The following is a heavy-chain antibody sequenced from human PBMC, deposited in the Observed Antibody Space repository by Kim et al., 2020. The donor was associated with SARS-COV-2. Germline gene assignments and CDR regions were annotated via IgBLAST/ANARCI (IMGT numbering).Heavy chain of an antibody. CDR1: GGSISSGGYS. CDR2: IYHSGST. Sequence: SETLSLTCAVSGGSISSGGYSWSWIRQPPGKGLEWIGYIYHSGSTYYNPSLKSRVTISVDRSKNQFSLKLSSVTAADTAVYYCARAKYGSSIAAPLYYFDYWGQGTLVTVSS. V-gene: IGHV4-30-2*01. CDR3: ARAKYGSSIAAPLYYFDY. D-gene: IGHD6-6*01. J-gene: IGHJ4*02.